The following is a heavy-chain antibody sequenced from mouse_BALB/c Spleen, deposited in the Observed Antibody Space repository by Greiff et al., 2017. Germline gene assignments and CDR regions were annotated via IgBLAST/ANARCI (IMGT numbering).Heavy chain of an antibody. V-gene: IGHV1S81*02. CDR2: INPSNGGT. CDR3: TTPSYGNYFAY. J-gene: IGHJ3*01. Sequence: VQLQQSGAELVKPGASVKLSCKASGYTFTSYYMYWVKQRPGQGLEWIGEINPSNGGTNFNEKFKSKATLTVDKSSSTAYMQLSSLTSEDSAVYYGTTPSYGNYFAYWGQGTLVTVSA. CDR1: GYTFTSYY. D-gene: IGHD2-1*01.